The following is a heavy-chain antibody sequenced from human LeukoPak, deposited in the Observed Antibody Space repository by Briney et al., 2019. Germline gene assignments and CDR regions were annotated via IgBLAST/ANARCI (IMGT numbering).Heavy chain of an antibody. CDR3: AKDLGVLTTTPDY. D-gene: IGHD3-9*01. J-gene: IGHJ4*02. V-gene: IGHV3-23*01. CDR2: ISGSGGST. Sequence: GGSLRLSCAASGFTFSSYAMSWVRQAPGKGLEWVSTISGSGGSTYYADSVKGRFTISRDNSKNTLYLQMNSLRAEDTAVYYCAKDLGVLTTTPDYWGQGTLVTVSS. CDR1: GFTFSSYA.